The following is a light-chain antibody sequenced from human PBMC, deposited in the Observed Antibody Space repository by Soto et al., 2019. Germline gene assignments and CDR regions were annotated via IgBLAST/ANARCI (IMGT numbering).Light chain of an antibody. V-gene: IGLV2-8*01. CDR2: EVR. CDR1: SSDIGSYNF. J-gene: IGLJ2*01. Sequence: QSALTQPPSASGSPGQSVTISCTGTSSDIGSYNFVSWYQQHPGKAPKVMLYEVRKRPSGVADRFSGSKSGNTASLTVSGLQADDEADYYCTSYAGGNILVFGGGTKLTVL. CDR3: TSYAGGNILV.